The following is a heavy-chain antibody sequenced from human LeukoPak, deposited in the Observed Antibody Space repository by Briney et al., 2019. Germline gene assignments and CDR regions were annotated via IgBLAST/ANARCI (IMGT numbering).Heavy chain of an antibody. CDR1: GGSISSYY. D-gene: IGHD3-10*01. J-gene: IGHJ4*02. Sequence: SETLSLTCTVSGGSISSYYWSWIRQPPGKGLGWIGYIYYSGSTNYNPSLKSRVTISVDTAKNQFSLKLSSVTAADTAVYYCARHEVDYYGSGAYYFDYWGQGTLVTVSS. CDR2: IYYSGST. V-gene: IGHV4-59*08. CDR3: ARHEVDYYGSGAYYFDY.